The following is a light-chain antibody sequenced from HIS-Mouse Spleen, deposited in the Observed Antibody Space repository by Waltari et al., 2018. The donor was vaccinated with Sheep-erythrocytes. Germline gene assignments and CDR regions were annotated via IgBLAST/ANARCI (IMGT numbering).Light chain of an antibody. Sequence: SYELTQPPSVSVSPGQTARITCSGDALPKKYAYWYQQKSDQAPVLVIYEDSKRPSGIPGRFSGSSSGTMATLTISGAQVEDEADYYCYSTDSSGNHWVFGGGTKLTVL. CDR3: YSTDSSGNHWV. CDR1: ALPKKY. J-gene: IGLJ3*02. CDR2: EDS. V-gene: IGLV3-10*01.